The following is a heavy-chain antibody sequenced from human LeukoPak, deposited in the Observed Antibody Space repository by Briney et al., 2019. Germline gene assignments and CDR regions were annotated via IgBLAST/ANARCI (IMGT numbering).Heavy chain of an antibody. CDR2: IYYSGST. CDR3: ARVQDYDILTGYYRGGTYYFDY. CDR1: GGSISSSSYY. J-gene: IGHJ4*02. Sequence: SETLSLTCTVSGGSISSSSYYWGWIRQPPGKGLEWIGSIYYSGSTYYNPSLKSRVTISVDTSKNQFSLKLSSVTAADTAVYYCARVQDYDILTGYYRGGTYYFDYWGQGTLVTVSS. V-gene: IGHV4-39*07. D-gene: IGHD3-9*01.